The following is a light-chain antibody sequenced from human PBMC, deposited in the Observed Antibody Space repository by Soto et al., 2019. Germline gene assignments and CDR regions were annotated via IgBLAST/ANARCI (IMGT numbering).Light chain of an antibody. CDR3: RQATQFPHT. J-gene: IGKJ2*01. Sequence: EIVMTQTPLSSPVTLGQPASISCRSSQSLLDSDGETYLSWLQQRPGQPPRLLIYTTSSRFSGVPGRFSGSGAGTDFTLKISRVEVEDVGVYYCRQATQFPHTSGQGTKLEI. CDR1: QSLLDSDGETY. V-gene: IGKV2-24*01. CDR2: TTS.